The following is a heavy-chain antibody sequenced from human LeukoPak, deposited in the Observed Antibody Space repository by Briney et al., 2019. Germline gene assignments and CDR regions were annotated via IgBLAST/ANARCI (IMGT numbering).Heavy chain of an antibody. J-gene: IGHJ4*02. CDR2: ISGSGGST. D-gene: IGHD7-27*01. Sequence: PGGSLRLSCAASGFTFSSYAMGWVRQAPGKGLEWVLAISGSGGSTYYADSVKGRFTISRDNSKNTLYLQMNSMRAEDTAVYYCAKDASWGLGIISYFVYWGQGTLVTVSS. CDR3: AKDASWGLGIISYFVY. CDR1: GFTFSSYA. V-gene: IGHV3-23*01.